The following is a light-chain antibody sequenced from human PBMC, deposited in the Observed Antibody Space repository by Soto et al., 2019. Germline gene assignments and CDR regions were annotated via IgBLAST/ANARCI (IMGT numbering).Light chain of an antibody. CDR1: QSVSTN. J-gene: IGKJ1*01. CDR2: GAS. V-gene: IGKV3-15*01. Sequence: ETVMSQSVATLSVSPGERDNLSCRASQSVSTNLAWYQHKPGQTPRLLISGASTRATGLPARGSGSGSGTEFTLTISSLQSEDFAVYDSQQYKNWPGTVGQRT. CDR3: QQYKNWPGT.